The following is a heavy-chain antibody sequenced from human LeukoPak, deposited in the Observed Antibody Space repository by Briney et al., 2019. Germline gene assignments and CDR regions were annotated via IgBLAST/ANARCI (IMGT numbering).Heavy chain of an antibody. J-gene: IGHJ4*02. CDR1: GFTFSSYS. CDR3: TRGHYESSGYYSDY. V-gene: IGHV3-64*01. Sequence: GGSLRLSCAASGFTFSSYSMHWVRQAPGKGLDYVSAISSNGGSTYYANSVKGRFTISRDNSKNTLYLQMGSLRAEDMAVYYCTRGHYESSGYYSDYWGQGTLVTISS. CDR2: ISSNGGST. D-gene: IGHD3-22*01.